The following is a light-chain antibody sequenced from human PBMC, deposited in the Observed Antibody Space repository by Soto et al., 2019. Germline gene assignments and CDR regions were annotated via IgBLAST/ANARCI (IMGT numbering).Light chain of an antibody. CDR3: SSYTSRSTPWV. CDR1: SSDVGGYNY. CDR2: EVS. Sequence: QSVLTQPASVSGSPGQSITISCTGTSSDVGGYNYVSWYQQHPGKAPKLMIYEVSNRPSGVSNRFSGSKSDNTASLTISGLQAEDAADYYCSSYTSRSTPWVFGGGTKLTVL. J-gene: IGLJ3*02. V-gene: IGLV2-14*01.